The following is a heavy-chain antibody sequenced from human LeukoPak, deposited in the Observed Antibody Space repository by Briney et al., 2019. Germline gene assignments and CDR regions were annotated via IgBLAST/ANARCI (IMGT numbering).Heavy chain of an antibody. CDR1: GYIFTNYA. CDR3: ARADTVRLGELSHFDY. Sequence: GASVMVSCKASGYIFTNYAISWVRQAPGQGLEWMGWISTYNGNTKNAQKLQGRVTMTTDTSTSTAYMELRTLRSDGTAVYYCARADTVRLGELSHFDYWGQGTLVTVSS. D-gene: IGHD3-16*02. J-gene: IGHJ4*02. V-gene: IGHV1-18*01. CDR2: ISTYNGNT.